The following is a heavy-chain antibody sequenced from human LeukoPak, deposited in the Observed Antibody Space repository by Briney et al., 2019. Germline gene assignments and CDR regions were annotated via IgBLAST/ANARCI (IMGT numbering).Heavy chain of an antibody. J-gene: IGHJ4*02. CDR3: ARTARLPDS. CDR2: VYFRGIT. V-gene: IGHV4-4*09. D-gene: IGHD2-21*01. Sequence: SETLSLTCTVSDDSIRTHYWSWIRQPPGKGLECIGYVYFRGITNYNPSLKSRVTMSVDTSKNQLSLKLSSVTAADTAAYYCARTARLPDSWGQGTLVTVSS. CDR1: DDSIRTHY.